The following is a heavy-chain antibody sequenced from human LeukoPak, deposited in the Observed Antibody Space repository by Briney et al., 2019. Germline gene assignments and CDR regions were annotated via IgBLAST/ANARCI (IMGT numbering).Heavy chain of an antibody. J-gene: IGHJ4*02. V-gene: IGHV3-33*01. CDR2: IWYDGSDN. CDR3: ARDLRKGAYFDY. CDR1: GFTFFTYG. D-gene: IGHD3-16*01. Sequence: PGRSLRLSCAASGFTFFTYGMHWVRQAPVKGLEWVALIWYDGSDNYYADSVKGRFTISRDNSKNTLYLQMNGLRADDTAVYYCARDLRKGAYFDYWGQGTLVTVSS.